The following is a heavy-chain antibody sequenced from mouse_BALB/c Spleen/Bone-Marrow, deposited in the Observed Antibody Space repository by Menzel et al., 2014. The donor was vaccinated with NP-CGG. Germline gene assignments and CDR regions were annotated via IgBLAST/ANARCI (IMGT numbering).Heavy chain of an antibody. CDR2: INSDGGST. CDR1: EYEFPSHD. CDR3: ARHGDYYGSSLFAY. Sequence: EVQVVESGGGLVQPGESLKLSCESNEYEFPSHDMSWVRKTPEKRLELVAAINSDGGSTYYPDTMERRFIISRDNSKKTLYLQMGSLRSEDTAFYYCARHGDYYGSSLFAYWGQGTLVTVSA. V-gene: IGHV5-2*01. J-gene: IGHJ3*01. D-gene: IGHD1-1*01.